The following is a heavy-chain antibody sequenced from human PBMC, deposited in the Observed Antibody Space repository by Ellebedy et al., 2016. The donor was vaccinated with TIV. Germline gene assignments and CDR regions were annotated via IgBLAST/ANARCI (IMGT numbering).Heavy chain of an antibody. J-gene: IGHJ5*02. CDR3: ARGKGPAQQQLAGRFDP. CDR2: ISAYNGNT. V-gene: IGHV1-18*04. CDR1: GYTFTSYG. Sequence: ASVKVSXKASGYTFTSYGISWVRQAPGQGLEWMGWISAYNGNTNYAQKLQGRVTMTTDTSTSTAYMELSSLRSEDTAVYYCARGKGPAQQQLAGRFDPWGQGTLVTVSS. D-gene: IGHD6-13*01.